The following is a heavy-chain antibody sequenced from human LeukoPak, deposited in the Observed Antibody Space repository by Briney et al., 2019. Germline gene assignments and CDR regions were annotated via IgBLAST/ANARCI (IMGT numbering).Heavy chain of an antibody. V-gene: IGHV3-23*01. D-gene: IGHD3-9*01. CDR1: GFTFSSYA. CDR2: ISGSGGST. Sequence: GGSLRLSCAASGFTFSSYAMSWVRQAPGKGLEWVSAISGSGGSTYYADSVKGRFTISRDNAKNSLYLQMNSLRAEDTAVYYCARNPSHFDWLSLDDYWGQGTLVTVSS. J-gene: IGHJ4*02. CDR3: ARNPSHFDWLSLDDY.